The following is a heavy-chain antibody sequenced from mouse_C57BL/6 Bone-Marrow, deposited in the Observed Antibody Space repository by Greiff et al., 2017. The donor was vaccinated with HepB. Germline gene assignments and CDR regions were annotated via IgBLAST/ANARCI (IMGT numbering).Heavy chain of an antibody. CDR3: ARHGRYFDY. CDR2: IYPRSGNT. V-gene: IGHV1-81*01. Sequence: QVQLQQSGAELARPGASVKLSCKASGYTFTSYGISWVKQRTGQGLEWIGEIYPRSGNTYYNEKFKGKATLTADKSSSTAYMELRSLTSEDSAVYFCARHGRYFDYWGQGTTLTVSS. CDR1: GYTFTSYG. J-gene: IGHJ2*01.